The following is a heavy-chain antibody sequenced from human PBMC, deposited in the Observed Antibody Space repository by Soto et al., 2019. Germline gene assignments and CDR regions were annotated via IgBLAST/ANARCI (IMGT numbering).Heavy chain of an antibody. CDR1: GGSFSTYT. D-gene: IGHD5-12*01. V-gene: IGHV1-69*10. J-gene: IGHJ4*01. Sequence: ASVKVSCKVSGGSFSTYTLTWVRQAPGQGLEWMGGIIPMFGIINYAQKFQGRVTITADRSTTTAYMELISLRSDDTAVYYCAILTPITGVYGGHGAQGTGSS. CDR3: AILTPITGVY. CDR2: IIPMFGII.